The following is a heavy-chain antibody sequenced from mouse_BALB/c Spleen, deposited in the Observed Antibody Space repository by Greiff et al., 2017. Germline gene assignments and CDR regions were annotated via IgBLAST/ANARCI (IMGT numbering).Heavy chain of an antibody. J-gene: IGHJ3*01. CDR2: ISYSGST. CDR3: ARGGGYYGGGFAY. Sequence: EVKLMESGPGLVKPSQSLSLTCTVTGYSITSDYAWNWIRQFPGNKLEWMGYISYSGSTSYNPSLKSRISITRDTSKNQFFLQLNSVTTEDTATYYCARGGGYYGGGFAYWGQGTLVTVSA. D-gene: IGHD2-3*01. CDR1: GYSITSDYA. V-gene: IGHV3-2*02.